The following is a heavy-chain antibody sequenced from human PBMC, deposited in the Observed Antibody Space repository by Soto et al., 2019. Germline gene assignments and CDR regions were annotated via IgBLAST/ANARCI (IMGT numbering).Heavy chain of an antibody. CDR1: GGSISSYY. Sequence: SETLSLTCTVSGGSISSYYWSWIRQPQGKGLEWIGYIYYSGRTNYNPSLKSRVTISVDTSKNQFSLKLSSVTAADTAVYYCAREKEYYDFWSGYYTRPHAFDIWGQGTMVTVSS. CDR3: AREKEYYDFWSGYYTRPHAFDI. V-gene: IGHV4-59*01. J-gene: IGHJ3*02. CDR2: IYYSGRT. D-gene: IGHD3-3*01.